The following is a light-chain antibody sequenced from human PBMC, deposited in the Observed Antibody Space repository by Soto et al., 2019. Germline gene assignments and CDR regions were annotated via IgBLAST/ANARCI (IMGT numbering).Light chain of an antibody. V-gene: IGKV3-15*01. CDR2: GAS. CDR3: QRHKRWVT. J-gene: IGKJ4*01. Sequence: ELVLTQSPVTLSVYPGERATLSCRTSQSISTTLAWYQQKPGQAPRLLIYGASTRATGVPARFSGSGSGTDVTLTIDSLQSEAFEVFYGQRHKRWVTFGRGTKVDIK. CDR1: QSISTT.